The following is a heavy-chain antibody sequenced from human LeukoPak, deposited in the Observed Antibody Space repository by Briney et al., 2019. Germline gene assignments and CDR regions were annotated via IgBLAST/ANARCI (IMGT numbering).Heavy chain of an antibody. D-gene: IGHD3-3*01. Sequence: ASVKVSCKASGYTFTDYYMHWVRQAPGKGLEWMGGFDPEDGETIYAQKFQGRVTMTEDTSTDTTYMELSSLRSEDTAVYYCATDLSTGFLEWLLWNYWGQGTLVTVSS. CDR2: FDPEDGET. CDR3: ATDLSTGFLEWLLWNY. CDR1: GYTFTDYY. V-gene: IGHV1-24*01. J-gene: IGHJ4*02.